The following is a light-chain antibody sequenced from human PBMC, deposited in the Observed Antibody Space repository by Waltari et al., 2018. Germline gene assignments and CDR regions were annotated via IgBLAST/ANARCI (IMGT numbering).Light chain of an antibody. V-gene: IGKV1-5*03. CDR2: KAS. Sequence: DSRLTQSPSTLSASVRDRVTITCRASQSLDTWLAWYQQKPGKAPNLLIYKASSLYTGVPSRFSGSGSGTEFTLTISSLQPDDVASYYCQQYNSYPWTFGQGTKVQI. CDR1: QSLDTW. CDR3: QQYNSYPWT. J-gene: IGKJ1*01.